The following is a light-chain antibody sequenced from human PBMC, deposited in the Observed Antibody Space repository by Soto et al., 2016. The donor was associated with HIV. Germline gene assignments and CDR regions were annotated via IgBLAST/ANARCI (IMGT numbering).Light chain of an antibody. CDR2: MAS. Sequence: DIQMTQSPSTLSASVGGRVTITCRASQKINNWLAWYQQKPGKAPKLLIYMASTLQSGVPSRFSGSGSGTEFTLTISSLQPDDFATYFCLQDYNYPYTFGQGTKLEIK. V-gene: IGKV1-5*03. J-gene: IGKJ2*01. CDR3: LQDYNYPYT. CDR1: QKINNW.